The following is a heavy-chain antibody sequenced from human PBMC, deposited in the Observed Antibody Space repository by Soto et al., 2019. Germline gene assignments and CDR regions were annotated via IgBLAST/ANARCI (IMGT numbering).Heavy chain of an antibody. CDR1: GGTLSSYA. V-gene: IGHV1-69*13. CDR2: IIPIFGTA. D-gene: IGHD3-9*01. CDR3: ARGIGPHPYDILTGSFYGMDV. J-gene: IGHJ6*02. Sequence: SVKVSCKASGGTLSSYAISWVRQAPGQGLEWMGGIIPIFGTANYAQKFQGRVTITADESTSTAYMELSSLRSEDTAVYYCARGIGPHPYDILTGSFYGMDVWGQGTTVTV.